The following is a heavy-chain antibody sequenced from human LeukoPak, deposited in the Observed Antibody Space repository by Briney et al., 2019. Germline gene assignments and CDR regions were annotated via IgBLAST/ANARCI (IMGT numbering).Heavy chain of an antibody. CDR1: GYSFPTYW. V-gene: IGHV5-51*01. CDR3: ARGAVTTNFDY. D-gene: IGHD4-17*01. CDR2: IYPGDSDT. J-gene: IGHJ4*02. Sequence: GESLKISCQGSGYSFPTYWIGWVRQMPGKSLEWMGIIYPGDSDTRYSPSFQGQVTISADKSISTAYLQWSSLKASDTAKYYCARGAVTTNFDYWGQGTLVTVSS.